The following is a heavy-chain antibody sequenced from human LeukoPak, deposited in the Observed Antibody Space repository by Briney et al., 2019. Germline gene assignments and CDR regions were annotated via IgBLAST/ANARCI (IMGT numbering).Heavy chain of an antibody. V-gene: IGHV3-21*01. CDR2: ISSSSSYI. J-gene: IGHJ3*02. CDR1: GFTFSSYS. Sequence: PGGSLRLSCAASGFTFSSYSMNWVRQAPGKGLEWVSSISSSSSYIYYADSVKGRFTISRVNAKNSLYLQMNSLRAEDTAVYYCARVEGAKLGAFDIWGQGTMVTVSS. D-gene: IGHD1-26*01. CDR3: ARVEGAKLGAFDI.